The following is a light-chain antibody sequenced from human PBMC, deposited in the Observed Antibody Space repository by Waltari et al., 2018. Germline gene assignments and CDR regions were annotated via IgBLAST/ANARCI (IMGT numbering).Light chain of an antibody. J-gene: IGLJ3*02. CDR1: ALAHPY. Sequence: SYELVQPPSVSVSPRQTAKITCSGDALAHPYAYWYQKKPGQAPILMIYKDTERPSWVPGRFSGSTSGTTVTLTISGVQAEDESEYYCHSIDSRGTWVFGGGTKLTVL. CDR3: HSIDSRGTWV. CDR2: KDT. V-gene: IGLV3-25*03.